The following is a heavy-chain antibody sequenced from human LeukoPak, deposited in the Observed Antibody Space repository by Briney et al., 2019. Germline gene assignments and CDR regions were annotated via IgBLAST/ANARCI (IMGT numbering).Heavy chain of an antibody. Sequence: GGSLRLSCAASGFTFDDYGMSWVRLAPGKGLEWVSGINWNGGSTGYADPVKGRFTISRDNAKKSLHLQMNSLRAEDTAVYYCARGRRLGLNTYYFDYWGQGTLVTVSS. D-gene: IGHD6-19*01. CDR1: GFTFDDYG. J-gene: IGHJ4*02. CDR3: ARGRRLGLNTYYFDY. CDR2: INWNGGST. V-gene: IGHV3-20*04.